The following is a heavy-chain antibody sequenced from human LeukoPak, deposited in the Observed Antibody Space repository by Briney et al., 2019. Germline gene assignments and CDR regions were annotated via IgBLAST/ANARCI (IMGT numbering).Heavy chain of an antibody. J-gene: IGHJ4*02. CDR2: IYYSGST. D-gene: IGHD3-9*01. CDR1: GGSISSSSYY. CDR3: ARGEVLRYFDWFEYYFDY. Sequence: PSETLSLTRTVSGGSISSSSYYWGWIRQPPGKGLEWIGSIYYSGSTYYNPSLKSRVTISVDTSKNQFSLKLNSVTAADTAVYYCARGEVLRYFDWFEYYFDYWGQGTLVTVSS. V-gene: IGHV4-39*07.